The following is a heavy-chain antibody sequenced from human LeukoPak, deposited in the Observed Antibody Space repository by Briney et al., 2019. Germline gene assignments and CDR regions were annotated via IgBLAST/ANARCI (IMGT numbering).Heavy chain of an antibody. V-gene: IGHV3-53*01. Sequence: GGSLRLSCAASGFTVSSNYMSWVRQAPGKGLEWVLVIYSGGSTYYADSVKGRFTISRDNSKNTLYLQMNSLRAEDTAVYYCARDVSGRSGYSYYYYYYMDVWGKGTTVTVSS. CDR1: GFTVSSNY. D-gene: IGHD3-3*01. CDR2: IYSGGST. CDR3: ARDVSGRSGYSYYYYYYMDV. J-gene: IGHJ6*03.